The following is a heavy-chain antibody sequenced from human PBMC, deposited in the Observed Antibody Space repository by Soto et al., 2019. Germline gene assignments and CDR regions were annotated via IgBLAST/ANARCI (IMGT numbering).Heavy chain of an antibody. CDR3: ARRIPYYYDSSGYYFDAFDI. CDR2: IYYSGST. D-gene: IGHD3-22*01. Sequence: QLQLQESGPGLVKPSETLSLTCTVSGGSISSSSYYWGWIRQPPGKGLEWIGSIYYSGSTYYNPSLKSRVTISVDTSKNQFSLKLSSVTAADTAVYYCARRIPYYYDSSGYYFDAFDIWGQGTMVTVSS. J-gene: IGHJ3*02. CDR1: GGSISSSSYY. V-gene: IGHV4-39*01.